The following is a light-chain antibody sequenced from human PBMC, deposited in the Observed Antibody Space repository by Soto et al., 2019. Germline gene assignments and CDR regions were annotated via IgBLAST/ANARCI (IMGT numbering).Light chain of an antibody. J-gene: IGKJ1*01. CDR1: QGISSW. V-gene: IGKV1-5*01. Sequence: DIQMTQSPSSVSASVGDRVTITCRASQGISSWLAWYQQKPEKAPKLLIYDASSLESGVPSRFSGSGSGTEFTLTISSLQPDDFATYYCQQYNSYSWTFGQGTKVDIK. CDR2: DAS. CDR3: QQYNSYSWT.